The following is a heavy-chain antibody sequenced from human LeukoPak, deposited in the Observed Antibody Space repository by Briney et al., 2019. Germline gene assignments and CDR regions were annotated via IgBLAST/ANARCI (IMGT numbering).Heavy chain of an antibody. CDR3: TRGITTSDY. V-gene: IGHV3-7*01. D-gene: IGHD1-14*01. Sequence: GGSLRLSCAASGLTFSQSWISWVRQTPGKGLEWVASIKPDGSERYYVDPVKGRFTISRDNANNSLYLQMNSLRVEDTAVYYCTRGITTSDYWGQGTLVTVSS. J-gene: IGHJ4*02. CDR1: GLTFSQSW. CDR2: IKPDGSER.